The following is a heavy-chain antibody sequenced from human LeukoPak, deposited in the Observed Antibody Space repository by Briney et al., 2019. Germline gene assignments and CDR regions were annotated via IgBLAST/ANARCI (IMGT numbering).Heavy chain of an antibody. CDR1: GFTFSSYA. J-gene: IGHJ4*02. Sequence: PGASLRLSCAASGFTFSSYAMSWVRQAPGKGLEWVSAISGSGGSTYYADSVKGRFTISRDNSKNTLYLQMNSLRAEDTAVYYCAKRSGSYFDYFDYWGQGTLVTVSS. CDR3: AKRSGSYFDYFDY. D-gene: IGHD1-26*01. CDR2: ISGSGGST. V-gene: IGHV3-23*01.